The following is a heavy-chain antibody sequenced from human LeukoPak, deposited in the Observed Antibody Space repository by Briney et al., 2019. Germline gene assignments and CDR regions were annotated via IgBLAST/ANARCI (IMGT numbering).Heavy chain of an antibody. CDR1: GGSISSSSYF. Sequence: PSETLSLTCTVSGGSISSSSYFWGWIRQPPGKGLEWIGSIYYSGSTYYNPSLKSRVTISVDTSKNQFSLKLSSVTAADTAVYYCARRDGYKIPYIDDWGQGTLVTVSS. J-gene: IGHJ4*02. D-gene: IGHD5-24*01. CDR3: ARRDGYKIPYIDD. CDR2: IYYSGST. V-gene: IGHV4-39*01.